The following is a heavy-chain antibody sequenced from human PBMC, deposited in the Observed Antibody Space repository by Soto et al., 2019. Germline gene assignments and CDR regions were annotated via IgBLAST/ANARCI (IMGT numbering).Heavy chain of an antibody. CDR3: ARRMVVAAGVGMDV. CDR1: GFTFSSYA. CDR2: ISGSGGST. Sequence: FLRLSCAASGFTFSSYAMSWVRQAPGKGLEWVSAISGSGGSTYYADSVKGRFTISRDNSKNTLYLQMNSLRAEDTAVYYCARRMVVAAGVGMDVWGQGTTVTVSS. V-gene: IGHV3-23*01. D-gene: IGHD2-15*01. J-gene: IGHJ6*02.